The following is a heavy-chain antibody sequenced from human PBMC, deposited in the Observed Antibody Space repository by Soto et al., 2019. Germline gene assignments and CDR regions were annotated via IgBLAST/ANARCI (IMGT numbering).Heavy chain of an antibody. CDR2: IIPILGIA. V-gene: IGHV1-69*04. Sequence: SLKVSCKASGGTFSSYTISWVRQAPGQGLEWMGRIIPILGIANYAQKFQGRVTITADKSTSTAYMELSSLRSEDTAVYYCARDSSGWGSSWGPVDYWGQGTLVTVSS. D-gene: IGHD6-13*01. CDR1: GGTFSSYT. J-gene: IGHJ4*02. CDR3: ARDSSGWGSSWGPVDY.